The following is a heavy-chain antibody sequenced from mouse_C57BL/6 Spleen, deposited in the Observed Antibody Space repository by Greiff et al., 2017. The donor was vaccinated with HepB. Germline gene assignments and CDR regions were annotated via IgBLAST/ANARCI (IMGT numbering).Heavy chain of an antibody. CDR2: IYPGSGNT. CDR3: ARDYYGTPDY. J-gene: IGHJ2*01. V-gene: IGHV1-76*01. D-gene: IGHD1-1*01. Sequence: QVHVKQSGAELVRPGASVKLSCKASGYTFTDYYINWVKQRPGQGLEWIARIYPGSGNTYYNEKFKGKATLTAEKSSSTAYMQLSSLTSEDSAVYFCARDYYGTPDYWGQGTTLTVSS. CDR1: GYTFTDYY.